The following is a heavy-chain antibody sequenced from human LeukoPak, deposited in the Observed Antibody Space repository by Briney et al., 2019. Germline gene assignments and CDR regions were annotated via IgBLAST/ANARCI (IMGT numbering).Heavy chain of an antibody. J-gene: IGHJ4*02. V-gene: IGHV3-7*01. D-gene: IGHD6-19*01. CDR1: GFTLSSYW. CDR3: ARGSIAVAEDY. CDR2: IKQDGSEK. Sequence: GGSLRLSCAASGFTLSSYWMSWVRQAPGKGLEWVANIKQDGSEKYYVDSVKGRFTISRDNAKNSLYLQMNSLRAEDTAVYYCARGSIAVAEDYWGQGTLLTVSS.